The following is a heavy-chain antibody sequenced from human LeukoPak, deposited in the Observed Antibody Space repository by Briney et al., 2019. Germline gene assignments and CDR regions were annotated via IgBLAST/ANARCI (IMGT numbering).Heavy chain of an antibody. V-gene: IGHV4-34*01. D-gene: IGHD1-26*01. Sequence: SETLSLTCAVYGGSFSGYYWSWIRQPPGKGLEWIGEINHSGSTNYNPSLKSRVTISVDTSKNQFSLKLSSVTAADTAVYYCAREGGGVSQSMSGSYIYYYYYMDVWGKGTTVTISS. CDR1: GGSFSGYY. J-gene: IGHJ6*03. CDR3: AREGGGVSQSMSGSYIYYYYYMDV. CDR2: INHSGST.